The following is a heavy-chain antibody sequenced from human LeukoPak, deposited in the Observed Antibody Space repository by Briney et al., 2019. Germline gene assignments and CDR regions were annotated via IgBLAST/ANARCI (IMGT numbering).Heavy chain of an antibody. D-gene: IGHD2-15*01. J-gene: IGHJ6*02. CDR3: ARAGKVRYCSGGSCRKYYYYGMDV. CDR2: IYYSGST. CDR1: GDSVSSYY. V-gene: IGHV4-59*08. Sequence: PSETLSLTCTVSGDSVSSYYWSWIRQSPGKGLEWIGYIYYSGSTYYNPSLKSRVTISVDTSKNQFSLKLSSVTAADTAVYYCARAGKVRYCSGGSCRKYYYYGMDVWGQGTTVTVSS.